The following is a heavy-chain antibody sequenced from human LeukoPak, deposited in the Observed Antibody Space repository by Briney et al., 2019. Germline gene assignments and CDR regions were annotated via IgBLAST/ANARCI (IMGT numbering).Heavy chain of an antibody. V-gene: IGHV5-51*01. CDR1: GYRFNAYW. CDR3: ARPNITSYYDSRGYDAFDV. CDR2: IYPDDSDT. J-gene: IGHJ3*01. Sequence: GESLKNSCKGSGYRFNAYWIAWVRQMPGKGLEWMGIIYPDDSDTRYSPSFQGQVTISADKSVRTAYLQWSSLKASDTAMYYCARPNITSYYDSRGYDAFDVWGQGTMVTVSS. D-gene: IGHD3-22*01.